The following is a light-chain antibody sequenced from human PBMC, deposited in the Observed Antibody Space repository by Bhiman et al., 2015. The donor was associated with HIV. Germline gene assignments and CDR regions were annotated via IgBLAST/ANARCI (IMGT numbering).Light chain of an antibody. CDR2: GST. J-gene: IGLJ3*02. Sequence: QSVLTQPPSVSGAPGQRVTISCTGSSSNIGADYDVHWYQQLPGTAPKLLIYGSTNRPSGVPDRFSGSKSGTSASLAISGLQAEDEADYYCAAWDDSLNGFWVFGGGTKLTVL. CDR3: AAWDDSLNGFWV. CDR1: SSNIGADYD. V-gene: IGLV1-50*01.